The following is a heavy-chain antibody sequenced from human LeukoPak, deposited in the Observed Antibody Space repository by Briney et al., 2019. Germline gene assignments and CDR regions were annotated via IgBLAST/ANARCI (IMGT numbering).Heavy chain of an antibody. J-gene: IGHJ6*02. V-gene: IGHV3-23*01. CDR3: AKGLGGNFYYYYGMDV. D-gene: IGHD4-23*01. CDR2: ISGSGGST. Sequence: GGSLRLSCAASGFTFSSYAMSWVRQAPGKGLEWVSAISGSGGSTYYADSAKGRFTISRDNSKNTLYLQMNSLRAEDTAVYYCAKGLGGNFYYYYGMDVWGQGTTVTVSS. CDR1: GFTFSSYA.